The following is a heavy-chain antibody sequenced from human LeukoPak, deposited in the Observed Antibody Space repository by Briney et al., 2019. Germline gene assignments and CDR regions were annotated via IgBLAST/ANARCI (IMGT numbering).Heavy chain of an antibody. J-gene: IGHJ3*02. V-gene: IGHV3-23*01. Sequence: GGSLRLSCAASGFTLSTYSMSWVRQAPGKGLECVSVITGTGGRTYYADPVKGRFTISRDNSKNTLYLQMNSLRAEDTAVYYCAKDQALRAFDIWGQGTMVTVSS. CDR2: ITGTGGRT. CDR3: AKDQALRAFDI. D-gene: IGHD3-10*01. CDR1: GFTLSTYS.